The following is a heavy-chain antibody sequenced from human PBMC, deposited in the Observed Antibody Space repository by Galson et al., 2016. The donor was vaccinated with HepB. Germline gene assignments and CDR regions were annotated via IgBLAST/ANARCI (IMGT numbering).Heavy chain of an antibody. Sequence: SVKVSCKASGYIFTSYGITWVRQAPGQGLEWMGWISAYTGDTFYAHNLQGRVTMTTDTSTRTAYMELRSLKSSDTAVYYCARAQRVIDDFDSWGQGTLVTVS. CDR2: ISAYTGDT. CDR1: GYIFTSYG. D-gene: IGHD2/OR15-2a*01. CDR3: ARAQRVIDDFDS. V-gene: IGHV1-18*04. J-gene: IGHJ4*02.